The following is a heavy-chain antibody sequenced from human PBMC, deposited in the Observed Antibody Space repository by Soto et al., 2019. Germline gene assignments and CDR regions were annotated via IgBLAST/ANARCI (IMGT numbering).Heavy chain of an antibody. D-gene: IGHD2-15*01. CDR1: GYTFTSYD. J-gene: IGHJ5*02. Sequence: ASVKVSCKASGYTFTSYDINWVRQATGQGLEWMGWMNPNSGNTGYAQKFQGRVTMTRNTSISTAYMELSSLRSEDTAVYYCARGRTHCSGGGCYLNWFDPWGQGTLVTVSS. CDR3: ARGRTHCSGGGCYLNWFDP. V-gene: IGHV1-8*01. CDR2: MNPNSGNT.